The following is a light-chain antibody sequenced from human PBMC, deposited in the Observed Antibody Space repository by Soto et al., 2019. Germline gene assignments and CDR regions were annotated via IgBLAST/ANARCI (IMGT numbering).Light chain of an antibody. CDR2: DVS. CDR3: SSYTSSNTGV. Sequence: QSALTQPASVSGSPGQSITISCTGTSSDVGGYNYVSWYQHHPGKAPKLMIYDVSNRPAGVSNRVSGSKSGNTASLTISGLQAEDEADYYCSSYTSSNTGVFGGGTQLTVL. CDR1: SSDVGGYNY. J-gene: IGLJ2*01. V-gene: IGLV2-14*01.